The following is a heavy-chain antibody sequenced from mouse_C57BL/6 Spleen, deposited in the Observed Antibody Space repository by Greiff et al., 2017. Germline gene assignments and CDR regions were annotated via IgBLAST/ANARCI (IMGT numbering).Heavy chain of an antibody. D-gene: IGHD3-3*01. J-gene: IGHJ2*01. CDR3: ARRDSLYHLDH. V-gene: IGHV1-18*01. CDR1: GYTFTDYN. Sequence: EVQLQQSGPELVKPGASVKIPCKASGYTFTDYNMDWVKQSHGKSLEWIGDINPNNGGTIYNQKFKGKATLTVDKSSSTAYMELRSLTSGDTAVYYCARRDSLYHLDHWGQGNTPPGSS. CDR2: INPNNGGT.